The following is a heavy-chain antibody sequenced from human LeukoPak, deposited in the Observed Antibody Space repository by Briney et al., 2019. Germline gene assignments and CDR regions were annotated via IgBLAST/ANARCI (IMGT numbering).Heavy chain of an antibody. CDR2: IYTSGST. J-gene: IGHJ4*02. CDR3: ARLGTGTTQYYFDY. D-gene: IGHD1/OR15-1a*01. V-gene: IGHV4-4*09. CDR1: GDSISSYY. Sequence: SETLSLTCTVSGDSISSYYWSWIRQPPGKGLEWIGYIYTSGSTNYNPSLKSRVTISVDTSKNQFSLKLSSVTAADTAVYYCARLGTGTTQYYFDYWGQGTLVTVSS.